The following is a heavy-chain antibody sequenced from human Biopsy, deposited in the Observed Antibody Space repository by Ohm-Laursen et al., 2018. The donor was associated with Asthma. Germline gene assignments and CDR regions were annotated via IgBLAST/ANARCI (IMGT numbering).Heavy chain of an antibody. D-gene: IGHD2-2*01. CDR3: ARHDHRWDTYADF. CDR1: GASITSSACY. V-gene: IGHV4-39*01. Sequence: TLSLTCTVSGASITSSACYWGWIRQPPGKGLEWIGSMYYGETTYYSPSLKSRVTISVDTSKNQFSLILSSVTAADTAVYYCARHDHRWDTYADFWGQGTLVTISS. J-gene: IGHJ4*02. CDR2: MYYGETT.